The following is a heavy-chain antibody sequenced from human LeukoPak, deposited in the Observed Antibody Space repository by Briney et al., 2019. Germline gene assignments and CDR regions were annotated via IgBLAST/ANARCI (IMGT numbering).Heavy chain of an antibody. D-gene: IGHD3-3*01. J-gene: IGHJ4*02. CDR2: ISGSGGST. CDR3: AKSQSFGVVIISYFDY. CDR1: GFTFSSYA. V-gene: IGHV3-23*01. Sequence: GGSLRLSCAASGFTFSSYAMSWVRQAPGKGLEWVSAISGSGGSTYYADSVKGRFTISRDNSKNTLYLQMNSLRAEDTAVYYCAKSQSFGVVIISYFDYWGQGTLVTVSS.